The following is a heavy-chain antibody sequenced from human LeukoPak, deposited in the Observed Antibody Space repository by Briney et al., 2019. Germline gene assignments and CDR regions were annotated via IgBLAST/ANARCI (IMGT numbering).Heavy chain of an antibody. CDR1: GYTFTSYG. Sequence: ASVKVSCKASGYTFTSYGISWVRQAPGQGLEGMGWISAYNGNTNYAQKLQGRVTMTTDTSTSTAYMELRSLRSDDTAVYYCARDLFSGYSYAHDYYYGMDVWGQGTTVTVSS. J-gene: IGHJ6*02. V-gene: IGHV1-18*01. D-gene: IGHD5-18*01. CDR2: ISAYNGNT. CDR3: ARDLFSGYSYAHDYYYGMDV.